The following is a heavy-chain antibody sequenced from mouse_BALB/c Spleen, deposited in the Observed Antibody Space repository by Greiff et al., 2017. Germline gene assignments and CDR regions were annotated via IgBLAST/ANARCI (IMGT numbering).Heavy chain of an antibody. V-gene: IGHV5-12-1*01. D-gene: IGHD6-1*02. CDR3: ARSYAVLQLALDY. Sequence: EVQVVESGGGLVKPGGSLTLSCAASGFAFSSYDMSWVRQPPEKRLEWVAYISSGGGSTYYPDTVKGRFTISRDNAKNTLYLQMSSLKSEDTAMYYCARSYAVLQLALDYWGQGTTLTVSS. CDR1: GFAFSSYD. CDR2: ISSGGGST. J-gene: IGHJ2*01.